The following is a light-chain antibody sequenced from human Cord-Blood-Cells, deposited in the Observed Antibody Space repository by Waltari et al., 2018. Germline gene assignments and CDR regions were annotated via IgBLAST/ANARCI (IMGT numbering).Light chain of an antibody. Sequence: EIVLTQSTASLSLSPWEIATLSCRPSQSVSSYLAWYQQKPGQAPRLLIYDASNRATGIPARFSGSGSGTDFTLTISSLEPEDFAVYYCQQRSNWPITFAQGTRLEIK. CDR1: QSVSSY. J-gene: IGKJ5*01. V-gene: IGKV3-11*01. CDR2: DAS. CDR3: QQRSNWPIT.